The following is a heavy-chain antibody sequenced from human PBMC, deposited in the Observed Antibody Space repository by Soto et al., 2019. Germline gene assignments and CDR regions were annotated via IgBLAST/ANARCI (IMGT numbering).Heavy chain of an antibody. Sequence: PGGSLRLSCAASGFPFSNAWMNWVRQAPGKGLEWVGRIKSKTDGGTTDYAAPVKGRFTISRDDSKDTLYLQMNSLKTEDTAVYYCTTEFDYYDSSGYYYATAYWGQGALVTVSS. D-gene: IGHD3-22*01. J-gene: IGHJ4*02. CDR1: GFPFSNAW. CDR3: TTEFDYYDSSGYYYATAY. V-gene: IGHV3-15*07. CDR2: IKSKTDGGTT.